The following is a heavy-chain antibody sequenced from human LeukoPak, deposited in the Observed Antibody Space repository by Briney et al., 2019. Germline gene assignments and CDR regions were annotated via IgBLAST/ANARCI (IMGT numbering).Heavy chain of an antibody. D-gene: IGHD5-12*01. CDR1: GFTFSSYA. Sequence: GSLRLSCAASGFTFSSYAMRWVRQAPGKGLEWVSTISGSGGSTYYADSVKGRFTISRDNSKNTLYLQMNSLRAEDTAVYYCAKDRFGRVATIDYWGQGTLVTVSS. CDR2: ISGSGGST. V-gene: IGHV3-23*01. J-gene: IGHJ4*02. CDR3: AKDRFGRVATIDY.